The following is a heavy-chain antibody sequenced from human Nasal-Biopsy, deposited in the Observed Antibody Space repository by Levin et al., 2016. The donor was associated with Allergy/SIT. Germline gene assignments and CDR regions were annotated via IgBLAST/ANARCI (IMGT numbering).Heavy chain of an antibody. CDR3: VRHRSGGAFDS. D-gene: IGHD3-16*01. V-gene: IGHV5-10-1*01. J-gene: IGHJ5*01. CDR2: IDPGDSYP. CDR1: GDKFSGNW. Sequence: GGSLRLSCRGSGDKFSGNWISWVRQVPGKGLEWMGRIDPGDSYPNYSPSFQNHVSISADKVISTTFLHWSSLQASDTAMYYCVRHRSGGAFDSWGQGTLVTVSS.